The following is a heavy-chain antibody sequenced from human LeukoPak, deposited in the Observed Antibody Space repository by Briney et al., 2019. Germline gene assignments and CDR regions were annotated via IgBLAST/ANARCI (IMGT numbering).Heavy chain of an antibody. CDR2: ISGSGGST. Sequence: AGGSLRLSCAASGFTFSSYAMSWVRQAPGKGLEWVSAISGSGGSTYYADSVKGRFTISRDNSKNTLYLQMNSLRAEDTAVYYCATGGSRFRPHDYWGQGTLVTVSS. J-gene: IGHJ4*02. CDR1: GFTFSSYA. CDR3: ATGGSRFRPHDY. V-gene: IGHV3-23*01. D-gene: IGHD3-10*01.